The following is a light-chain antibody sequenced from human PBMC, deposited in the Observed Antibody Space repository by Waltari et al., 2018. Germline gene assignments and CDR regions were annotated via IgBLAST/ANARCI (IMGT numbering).Light chain of an antibody. Sequence: DIQMTQSPSPLSASVGDRVTITCRASPVISSWLAWYQQKPGKVPKLLIDDASSLESGVPSRFSGSGSGTEFTLTISSLQPDDFATYYCQQYNSYSWTFGQGTKVEIK. J-gene: IGKJ1*01. CDR2: DAS. CDR1: PVISSW. V-gene: IGKV1-5*01. CDR3: QQYNSYSWT.